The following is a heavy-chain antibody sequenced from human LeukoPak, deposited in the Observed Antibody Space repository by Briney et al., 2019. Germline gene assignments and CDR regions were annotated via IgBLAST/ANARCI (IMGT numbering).Heavy chain of an antibody. CDR2: IYHSGNT. CDR3: AREGAVGVITLDDAFDI. CDR1: GYSISSGYY. V-gene: IGHV4-38-2*02. J-gene: IGHJ3*02. Sequence: PSETLSLTCTVSGYSISSGYYWEWIRQPPGRGLEWIGSIYHSGNTFYNPSLKSRVTISVDTSKNQFSLKLNSVTAADTAVYYCAREGAVGVITLDDAFDIWGQGTLVTVSS. D-gene: IGHD3-16*02.